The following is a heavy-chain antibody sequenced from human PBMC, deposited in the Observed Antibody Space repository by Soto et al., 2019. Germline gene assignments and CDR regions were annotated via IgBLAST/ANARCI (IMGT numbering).Heavy chain of an antibody. J-gene: IGHJ4*02. Sequence: ASVKVSCNAYGYTFTSYAMHWVRQAPGQRLEWMGWINAGNGNTKYSQKFQGRVTITRDTSASTAYMELSSLRSEDTAVYYCARSGRISSWYIGYWGQGTLVTVSS. D-gene: IGHD6-13*01. CDR1: GYTFTSYA. CDR3: ARSGRISSWYIGY. V-gene: IGHV1-3*01. CDR2: INAGNGNT.